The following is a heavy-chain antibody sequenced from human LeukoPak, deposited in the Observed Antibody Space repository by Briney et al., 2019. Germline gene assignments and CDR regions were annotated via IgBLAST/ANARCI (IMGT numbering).Heavy chain of an antibody. CDR1: GGSTSNYY. J-gene: IGHJ3*01. D-gene: IGHD6-19*01. V-gene: IGHV4-4*09. Sequence: SETLSLTYTASGGSTSNYYLSWIRQAPGKGLEWIGFIYASGITNYNPSLKSRVTISEDTSNNQFSLKVTSVTAADTAVYYCARPYSSGWYGAFDVWGQGIMVTVSS. CDR3: ARPYSSGWYGAFDV. CDR2: IYASGIT.